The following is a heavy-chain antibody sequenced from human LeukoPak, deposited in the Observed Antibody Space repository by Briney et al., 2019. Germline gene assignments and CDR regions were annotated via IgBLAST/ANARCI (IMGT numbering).Heavy chain of an antibody. V-gene: IGHV4-59*01. CDR3: ARDYGGNFGLDY. Sequence: PSETLSLTCAVYGGSLSGYYWSWIRQPPGKGLEWIGYIYYSGSTNYNPSLKSRVTISVDTSKNQFSLKLSSVTAADTAVYYCARDYGGNFGLDYWGQGTLVTVSS. CDR1: GGSLSGYY. CDR2: IYYSGST. J-gene: IGHJ4*02. D-gene: IGHD4-23*01.